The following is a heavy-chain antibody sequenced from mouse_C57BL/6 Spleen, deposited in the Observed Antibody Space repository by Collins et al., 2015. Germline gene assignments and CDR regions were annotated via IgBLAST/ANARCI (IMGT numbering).Heavy chain of an antibody. Sequence: QVQLQQPGAELVRPGSSVKLSCKASGYTFTSYWMHWVKQRPIQGLEWIGNIDPSDSETHYNQKFKDKATLTVDKSSSTAYMQLSSLTSEDSAVYYCARSLYYGIYYAMDYWGQGTSVTVSS. D-gene: IGHD2-1*01. CDR2: IDPSDSET. CDR1: GYTFTSYW. J-gene: IGHJ4*01. CDR3: ARSLYYGIYYAMDY. V-gene: IGHV1-52*01.